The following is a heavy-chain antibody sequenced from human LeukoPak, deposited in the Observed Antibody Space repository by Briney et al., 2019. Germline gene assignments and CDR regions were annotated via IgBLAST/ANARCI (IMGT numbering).Heavy chain of an antibody. Sequence: GASVKVSCKVSGYTFTGYYMHWVRQAPGQGLEWMGWINPNSGGTNYAQKFQGRVTMTRGTSISTAYMELSRLRSDDTAVYYCARGTEQWLVRGGRGSFDPWGQGTLVTVSS. V-gene: IGHV1-2*02. CDR1: GYTFTGYY. D-gene: IGHD6-19*01. CDR3: ARGTEQWLVRGGRGSFDP. CDR2: INPNSGGT. J-gene: IGHJ5*02.